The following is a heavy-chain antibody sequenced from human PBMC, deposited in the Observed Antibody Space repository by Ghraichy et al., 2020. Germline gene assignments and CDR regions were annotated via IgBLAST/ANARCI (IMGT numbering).Heavy chain of an antibody. V-gene: IGHV3-23*01. Sequence: GESLNISCAASGFTFSSYAMSWVRQAPGKGLEWVSAISGSGGSTYYADSVKGRFTISRDNSKNTLYLQMNSLRAEDTAVYYCAKVYYDSSYFDYWGQGTLVTVSS. CDR1: GFTFSSYA. CDR3: AKVYYDSSYFDY. D-gene: IGHD3-22*01. J-gene: IGHJ4*02. CDR2: ISGSGGST.